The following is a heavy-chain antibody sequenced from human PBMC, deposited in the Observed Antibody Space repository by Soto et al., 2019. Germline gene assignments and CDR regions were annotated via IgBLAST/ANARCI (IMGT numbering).Heavy chain of an antibody. CDR2: IYYSGST. D-gene: IGHD3-22*01. V-gene: IGHV4-59*01. J-gene: IGHJ6*02. CDR1: GGSISSYY. Sequence: PAKLSLTCTVSGGSISSYYWSWIRQPPGKGLEWIGYIYYSGSTNYNPSLKSRVTISVDTSKNQFSLKLSSVTAADTAVYYCARDGYYDFSGYYPRNYGMDGCGQGTTVIVSS. CDR3: ARDGYYDFSGYYPRNYGMDG.